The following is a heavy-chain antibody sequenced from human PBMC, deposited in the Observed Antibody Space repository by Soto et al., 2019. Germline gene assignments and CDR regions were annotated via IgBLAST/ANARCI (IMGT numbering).Heavy chain of an antibody. V-gene: IGHV4-31*03. CDR3: ARAWQYSSGFFDY. D-gene: IGHD6-19*01. CDR1: GGSISSGGYY. Sequence: SETLSLTCTVSGGSISSGGYYWSWIRQHPGKGLEWIGYIYYSGSTYYNTSLKSRVTISVDTSRNQFSLIVNSVTAADTAVYYCARAWQYSSGFFDYWGQGTLVTVSS. J-gene: IGHJ4*02. CDR2: IYYSGST.